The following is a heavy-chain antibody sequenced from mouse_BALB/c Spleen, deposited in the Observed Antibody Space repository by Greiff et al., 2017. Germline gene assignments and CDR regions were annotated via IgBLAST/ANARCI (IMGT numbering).Heavy chain of an antibody. D-gene: IGHD2-2*01. CDR3: ARGGYHYAMDY. CDR1: GYTFTDYN. V-gene: IGHV1S29*02. J-gene: IGHJ4*01. CDR2: IYPYNGGT. Sequence: VQLKQSGPELVKPGASVKISCKASGYTFTDYNMHWVKQSHGKSLEWIGYIYPYNGGTGYNQKFKSKATLTVDNSSSTAYMELRSLTSEDSAVYYCARGGYHYAMDYWGQGTSVTVSS.